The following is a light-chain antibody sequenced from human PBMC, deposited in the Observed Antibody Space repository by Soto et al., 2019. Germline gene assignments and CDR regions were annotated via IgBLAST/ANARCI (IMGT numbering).Light chain of an antibody. CDR1: QSVSSY. V-gene: IGKV3-11*01. Sequence: IMLTPSPATLSLNPGERATLSCRASQSVSSYLAWYQQKPGQAPRLLIYDASNRATGIPARFSGSGSGTDFTLTISGLQSEDFAIYYCQHYKTWPLAFGGGTKVDIK. CDR2: DAS. CDR3: QHYKTWPLA. J-gene: IGKJ4*01.